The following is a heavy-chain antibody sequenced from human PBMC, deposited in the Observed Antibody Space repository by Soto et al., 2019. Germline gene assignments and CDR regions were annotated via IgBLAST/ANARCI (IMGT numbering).Heavy chain of an antibody. Sequence: GSLRLSCAASRFTFSSFAMSWVRQAPGKGLEWVSGISGSGDSTYYADSVKGRFTISRDNSKNTLYLQMNSLRAEDAAVYYCAKVRTPYGDYQFFDYWGQGTLVTVSS. CDR1: RFTFSSFA. CDR3: AKVRTPYGDYQFFDY. V-gene: IGHV3-23*01. D-gene: IGHD4-17*01. J-gene: IGHJ4*02. CDR2: ISGSGDST.